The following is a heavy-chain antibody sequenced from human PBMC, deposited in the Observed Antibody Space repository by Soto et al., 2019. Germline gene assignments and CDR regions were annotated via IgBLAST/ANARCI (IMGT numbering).Heavy chain of an antibody. J-gene: IGHJ6*02. CDR3: AREQMVRGVINYYYYGMDV. CDR1: GYTFTGYY. D-gene: IGHD3-10*01. Sequence: ASVKVSCKASGYTFTGYYIHWVRQAPGQGLEWMGWINPNSGGTNYAQKFQGWVTMTRDTSISTAYMELSRLRSDDTAVYYCAREQMVRGVINYYYYGMDVWGQGTTVTVSS. CDR2: INPNSGGT. V-gene: IGHV1-2*04.